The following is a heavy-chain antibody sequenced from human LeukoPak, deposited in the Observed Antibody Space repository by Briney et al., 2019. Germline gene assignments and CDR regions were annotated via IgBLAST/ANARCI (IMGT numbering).Heavy chain of an antibody. D-gene: IGHD3-10*01. J-gene: IGHJ6*02. Sequence: SQTLSLTCTVSGGSISSGGYYWSWIRQHPGKGLEWIGYIYYSGSTYYNPSLKSRVTISVDTSKNQFSLKLSSVTAADTAVYYCAQGSLWFGGHYYYGMDVWGQGTTVTVSS. CDR1: GGSISSGGYY. CDR2: IYYSGST. V-gene: IGHV4-31*03. CDR3: AQGSLWFGGHYYYGMDV.